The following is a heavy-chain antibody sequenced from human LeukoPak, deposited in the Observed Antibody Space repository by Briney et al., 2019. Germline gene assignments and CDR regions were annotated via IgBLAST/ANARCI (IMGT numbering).Heavy chain of an antibody. CDR1: GYTFTSYG. Sequence: ASVKVSCKASGYTFTSYGISWVRQAPGQGLEWMGWISAYNGNTNYAQKFQGRVTITADESTSTAYMELSSLRSEDTAVYYCAYWGYSSGWNYYFDYWGQGTLVTVSS. CDR2: ISAYNGNT. CDR3: AYWGYSSGWNYYFDY. V-gene: IGHV1-18*01. D-gene: IGHD6-19*01. J-gene: IGHJ4*02.